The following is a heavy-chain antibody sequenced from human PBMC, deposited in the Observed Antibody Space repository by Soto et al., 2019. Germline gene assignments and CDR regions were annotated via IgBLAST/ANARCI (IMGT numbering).Heavy chain of an antibody. CDR1: GFTFSSYW. D-gene: IGHD3-10*01. Sequence: PGGSLRLSCAASGFTFSSYWMSWVRQAPGKGLEWVANIKQDGSEKYYVDSVKGRFTISRDNAKNSLYLQMNSLRAEDTAVYYCAREGDTYYYGSGSYPVGFDPWGQGTLVTVSS. V-gene: IGHV3-7*01. CDR3: AREGDTYYYGSGSYPVGFDP. J-gene: IGHJ5*02. CDR2: IKQDGSEK.